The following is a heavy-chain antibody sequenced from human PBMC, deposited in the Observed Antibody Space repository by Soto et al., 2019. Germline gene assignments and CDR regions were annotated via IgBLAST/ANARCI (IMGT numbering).Heavy chain of an antibody. CDR2: IYYSGST. CDR1: GGSISSYY. CDR3: AREWGGYFDY. V-gene: IGHV4-59*01. D-gene: IGHD3-16*01. J-gene: IGHJ4*02. Sequence: QVQLQESGPGLVKPSETLSLTCTVSGGSISSYYWSWIRQPPGKGLVWIGYIYYSGSTNYNPSLKSRVTISVDTSKNQFSLKLSSVTAADTAVYYCAREWGGYFDYWGQGTLVTVSS.